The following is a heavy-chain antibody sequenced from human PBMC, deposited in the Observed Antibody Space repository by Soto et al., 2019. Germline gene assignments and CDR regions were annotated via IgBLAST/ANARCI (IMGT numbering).Heavy chain of an antibody. CDR3: ARQERGGYNSSWAFDI. V-gene: IGHV5-51*01. CDR1: GYSFTSYW. Sequence: GESLKISCKGSGYSFTSYWIGSVRQMPGKGLEWMGIIYPGDSDTRYSPSFQGQVTISADKSISTAYLQWSSLKASDTAMYYCARQERGGYNSSWAFDIWGQGTMVTVSS. J-gene: IGHJ3*02. CDR2: IYPGDSDT. D-gene: IGHD5-12*01.